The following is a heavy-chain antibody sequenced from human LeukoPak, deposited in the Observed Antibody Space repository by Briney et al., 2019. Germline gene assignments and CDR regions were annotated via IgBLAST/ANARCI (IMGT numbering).Heavy chain of an antibody. CDR3: ARAGGVKTAALDLDY. CDR1: GGSISDYS. V-gene: IGHV4-59*01. J-gene: IGHJ4*02. CDR2: IYYSGSA. D-gene: IGHD6-25*01. Sequence: SETLSLTCTVSGGSISDYSWSWIGQPPGKGLEWIWNIYYSGSANHNPSLKSRVTISRDTSKNQFSLKLTSVTAADTAVYYCARAGGVKTAALDLDYWGQGTLVTVSS.